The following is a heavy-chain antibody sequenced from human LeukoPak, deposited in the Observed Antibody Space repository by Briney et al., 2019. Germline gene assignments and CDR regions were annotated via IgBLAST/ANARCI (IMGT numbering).Heavy chain of an antibody. CDR1: GYTFTSYG. CDR3: ARDRGTTGYFDL. CDR2: INPSGGST. Sequence: ASVKVSCKASGYTFTSYGISWVRQAPGQGLEWMGIINPSGGSTSYAQKFQGRVTMTRDMSTSTVYMELSSLRSEDTAVYYCARDRGTTGYFDLWGRGTLVTVSS. J-gene: IGHJ2*01. D-gene: IGHD1-1*01. V-gene: IGHV1-46*01.